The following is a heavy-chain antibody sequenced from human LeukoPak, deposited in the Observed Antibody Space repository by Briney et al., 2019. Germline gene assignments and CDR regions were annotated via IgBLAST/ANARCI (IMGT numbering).Heavy chain of an antibody. CDR3: AREDSSSAFDI. CDR1: GYTFTSYD. Sequence: ASVKVSCKASGYTFTSYDISWVRQATGQGLEWMGWMNPNSGNTGYAQKFQGRVTITRNTSISTAYMELSSLRSEDTAVYYCAREDSSSAFDIWGQGTMVTVSS. D-gene: IGHD2-15*01. CDR2: MNPNSGNT. J-gene: IGHJ3*02. V-gene: IGHV1-8*03.